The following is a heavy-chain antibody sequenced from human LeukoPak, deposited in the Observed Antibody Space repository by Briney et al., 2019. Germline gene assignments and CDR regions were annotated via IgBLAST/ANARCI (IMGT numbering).Heavy chain of an antibody. CDR1: GYTFTTYA. CDR2: INGDNGNT. V-gene: IGHV1-3*01. CDR3: ARAPYDILTGYSLNWFDP. Sequence: ASVKVSCKASGYTFTTYAMHWVRQAPGQRLEWMGWINGDNGNTKYSQKFQGRVTITRDTSAYTAYMELRSLSSADTAEYFCARAPYDILTGYSLNWFDPWGQGTLVTVSS. D-gene: IGHD3-9*01. J-gene: IGHJ5*02.